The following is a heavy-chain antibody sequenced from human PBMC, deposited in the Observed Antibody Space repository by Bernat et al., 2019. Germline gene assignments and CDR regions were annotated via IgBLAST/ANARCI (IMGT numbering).Heavy chain of an antibody. CDR3: AQVYSSSWYDYYYYMDV. J-gene: IGHJ6*03. CDR1: GFSLSTSGVG. V-gene: IGHV2-5*02. D-gene: IGHD6-13*01. CDR2: IYWDDDK. Sequence: QITLKESGPTLVKPTQTLTLTCTFSGFSLSTSGVGVGWIRQPPGKALEWLALIYWDDDKRYSPSLKSRLTITKDTSKNQVVLTMTNMDPVDTATYYCAQVYSSSWYDYYYYMDVWGKGTTVTVSS.